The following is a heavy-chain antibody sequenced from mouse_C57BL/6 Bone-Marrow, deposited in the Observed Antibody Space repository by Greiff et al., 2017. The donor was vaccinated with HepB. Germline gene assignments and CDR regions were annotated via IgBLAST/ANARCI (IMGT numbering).Heavy chain of an antibody. CDR1: GFNIKDDY. V-gene: IGHV14-4*01. Sequence: VQLQQSGAELVRPGASVKLSCTASGFNIKDDYMHWVKQRPEQGLEWIGWIDPENGDTEYASKFQGKATITADTSSNTAYLQLSSLTSEDTAVYYCTTDSDGSIYFDYWGQGTTLTVSS. J-gene: IGHJ2*01. D-gene: IGHD1-1*01. CDR3: TTDSDGSIYFDY. CDR2: IDPENGDT.